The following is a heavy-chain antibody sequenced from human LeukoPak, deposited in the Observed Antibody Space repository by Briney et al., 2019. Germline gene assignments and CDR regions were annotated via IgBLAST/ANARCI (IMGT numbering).Heavy chain of an antibody. CDR3: ARDTAMAEFDY. J-gene: IGHJ4*02. CDR1: GYTFTGYC. V-gene: IGHV1-2*02. CDR2: INPNSGGT. Sequence: GASVKVSCKASGYTFTGYCMHWVRQAPGQGLEWMGWINPNSGGTNSAQKFQGRVTMTSDTSISTAYMELSRLRSDDTAVYYCARDTAMAEFDYWGQGTLVTVPS. D-gene: IGHD5-18*01.